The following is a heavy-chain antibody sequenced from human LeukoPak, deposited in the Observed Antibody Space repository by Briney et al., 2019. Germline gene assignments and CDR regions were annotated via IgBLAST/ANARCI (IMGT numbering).Heavy chain of an antibody. CDR2: IYYSGST. CDR3: ARSMVAVVRGVIISWFDP. V-gene: IGHV4-39*07. J-gene: IGHJ5*02. D-gene: IGHD3-10*01. CDR1: GGSISSSSYY. Sequence: SETLSLTCTVSGGSISSSSYYWGWIRQPPGKGLEWIGSIYYSGSTYYNPSLKSRVTIPVDTSKNQFSLKLSSVTAADTAVYYCARSMVAVVRGVIISWFDPWGQGTLVTVSS.